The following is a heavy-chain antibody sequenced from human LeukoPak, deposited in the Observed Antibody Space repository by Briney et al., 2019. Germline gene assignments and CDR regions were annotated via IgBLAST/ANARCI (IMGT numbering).Heavy chain of an antibody. CDR3: ARARSSYGYGDAFDI. CDR2: IRYDGSNK. D-gene: IGHD5-18*01. J-gene: IGHJ3*02. Sequence: GGSLRLSCAASGFTFSSYGMHWVRQAPGKGLEWVAFIRYDGSNKYHADSVKGRFTISRDNSKNTLYLQMNSLRAEDTAVYYCARARSSYGYGDAFDIWAKGQWSPSLQ. CDR1: GFTFSSYG. V-gene: IGHV3-30*02.